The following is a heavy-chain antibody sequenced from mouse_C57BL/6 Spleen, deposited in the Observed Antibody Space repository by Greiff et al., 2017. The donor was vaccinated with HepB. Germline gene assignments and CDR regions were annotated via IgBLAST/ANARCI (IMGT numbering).Heavy chain of an antibody. Sequence: EVKLMESGGDLVKPGGSLKLSCAASGFTFSSYGMSWVRQTPDKRLEWVATISSGGSYTYYPDSVKGRFTISRDNAKNTLYLQMSSLKSEDTAMYYCARHRTGTGAMDYWGQGTSVTVSS. D-gene: IGHD4-1*01. CDR2: ISSGGSYT. CDR1: GFTFSSYG. V-gene: IGHV5-6*01. J-gene: IGHJ4*01. CDR3: ARHRTGTGAMDY.